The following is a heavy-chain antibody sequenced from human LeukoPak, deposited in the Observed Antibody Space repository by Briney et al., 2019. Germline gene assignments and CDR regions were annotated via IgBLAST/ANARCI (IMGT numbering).Heavy chain of an antibody. V-gene: IGHV3-9*03. CDR3: AKDRSSWYDAFDI. CDR2: ISWNSGSI. D-gene: IGHD6-13*01. J-gene: IGHJ3*02. Sequence: GGSLRLSCAASGFTFSSYAMSWVRQAPGKGLEWVSGISWNSGSIGYADSVKGRFTISRDNAKNSLYLQMNSLRAEDMALYYCAKDRSSWYDAFDIWGQGTMVTVSS. CDR1: GFTFSSYA.